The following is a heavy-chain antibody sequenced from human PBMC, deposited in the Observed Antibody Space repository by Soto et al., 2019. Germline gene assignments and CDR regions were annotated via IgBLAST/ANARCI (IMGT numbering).Heavy chain of an antibody. D-gene: IGHD2-2*01. V-gene: IGHV4-59*01. CDR2: IYYSGST. CDR1: GGSISSYY. J-gene: IGHJ4*02. CDR3: ARTDLGYCSSTSCYEWFGFDY. Sequence: SETLSLTCTVSGGSISSYYWSCIRQPPGKGLVWIGYIYYSGSTNYNPSLKSRVTISVDTSKNQFSLKLSSVTAADTAVYYCARTDLGYCSSTSCYEWFGFDYWGQGTLVTVSS.